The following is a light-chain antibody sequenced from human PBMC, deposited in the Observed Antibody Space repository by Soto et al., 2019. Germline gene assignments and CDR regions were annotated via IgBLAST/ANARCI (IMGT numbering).Light chain of an antibody. J-gene: IGLJ1*01. CDR1: SSDVDGYDY. CDR3: CSYAGSYTFYV. CDR2: DVN. Sequence: QSVLTQPASVSGSPGQSITISCTGTSSDVDGYDYVSWYQQLPGKAPKLLIYDVNNRPSGVSHRFSGSKSGSTASLTISGLQAEDEGDYYCCSYAGSYTFYVFGTGTKVTVL. V-gene: IGLV2-14*01.